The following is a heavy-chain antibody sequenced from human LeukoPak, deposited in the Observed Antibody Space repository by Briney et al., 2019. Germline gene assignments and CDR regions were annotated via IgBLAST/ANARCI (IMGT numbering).Heavy chain of an antibody. CDR3: ARGVMYSSGWYSFDY. CDR2: IHSDGSST. V-gene: IGHV3-74*01. CDR1: GFTFNNHW. Sequence: GGSLRLSCETSGFTFNNHWMHWVRQAPGKGLVWVSRIHSDGSSTSYADSVKGRFTISRDNAKNTLYLQMNSLGAEDTAVYYCARGVMYSSGWYSFDYWGQGTLVIVSS. D-gene: IGHD6-19*01. J-gene: IGHJ4*02.